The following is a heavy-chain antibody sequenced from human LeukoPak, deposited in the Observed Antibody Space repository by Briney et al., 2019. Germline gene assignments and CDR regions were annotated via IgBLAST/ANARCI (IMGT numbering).Heavy chain of an antibody. D-gene: IGHD3-22*01. CDR3: ARDGPVGSDSSGYYYHY. V-gene: IGHV3-30*04. CDR1: GFTFSSYA. J-gene: IGHJ4*02. CDR2: ISYDGSNK. Sequence: GGSLRLSCAASGFTFSSYAMHWVRQAPGKGLEWVAVISYDGSNKYYADSVKGRFTISRDNSKKTLYLQMNSLRAEDTAVYYCARDGPVGSDSSGYYYHYWGQGTLVTVSS.